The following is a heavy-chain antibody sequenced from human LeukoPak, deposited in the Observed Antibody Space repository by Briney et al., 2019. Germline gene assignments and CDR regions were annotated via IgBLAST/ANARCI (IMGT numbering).Heavy chain of an antibody. CDR3: ARGSEDYDSSGYYYDLGDY. Sequence: AGGSLRLSCAASGFNFSNYAMHWVRQAPGKGLEWVAVISYEGNHKYYADSVKGRFTISRDNSKNKQYLQMNSLRAEDTAVYYCARGSEDYDSSGYYYDLGDYWGQGALVTVSS. V-gene: IGHV3-30*04. D-gene: IGHD3-22*01. J-gene: IGHJ4*02. CDR1: GFNFSNYA. CDR2: ISYEGNHK.